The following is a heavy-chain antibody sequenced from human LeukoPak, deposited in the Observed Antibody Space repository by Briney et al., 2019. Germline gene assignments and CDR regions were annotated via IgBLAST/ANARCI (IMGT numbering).Heavy chain of an antibody. D-gene: IGHD3-10*01. J-gene: IGHJ4*02. Sequence: SETLSLTCAVYGGSFSGYYWSWIRQPPGNGLEWIGEINHSGSTNYNPSLKSRVTISVDTSKNQFSLKLSSVTAADTAVYYCARGARGLLNSWGQGTLVTVSS. V-gene: IGHV4-34*01. CDR1: GGSFSGYY. CDR3: ARGARGLLNS. CDR2: INHSGST.